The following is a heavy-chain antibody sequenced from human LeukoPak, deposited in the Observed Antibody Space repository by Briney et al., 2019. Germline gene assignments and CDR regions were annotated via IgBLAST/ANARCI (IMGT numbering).Heavy chain of an antibody. D-gene: IGHD6-19*01. CDR2: VSGGGGST. CDR1: GFTFTNYA. CDR3: AKEYSSGWSDAFDV. Sequence: GGSLRLSCAASGFTFTNYAMSWDRQAPRKGLEWVLAVSGGGGSTYYADSVKGRFTISRDNSKNTLYLQMNSLRAEDTAVYYCAKEYSSGWSDAFDVWGQGTVVTVSS. V-gene: IGHV3-23*01. J-gene: IGHJ3*01.